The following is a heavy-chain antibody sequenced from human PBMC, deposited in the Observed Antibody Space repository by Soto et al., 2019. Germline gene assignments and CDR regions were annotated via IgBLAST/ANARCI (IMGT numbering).Heavy chain of an antibody. V-gene: IGHV1-46*01. CDR1: GYTFTSYY. CDR3: ARDCGGDCYSFDAFDI. J-gene: IGHJ3*02. Sequence: ASVKVSCKASGYTFTSYYMLWVRQVPGQGLEWMGIINPSGGTANYAQKFQGRVTITADESTSTAYMELSSLRSEDTAVYYCARDCGGDCYSFDAFDIWGQGTMVTVSS. CDR2: INPSGGTA. D-gene: IGHD2-21*02.